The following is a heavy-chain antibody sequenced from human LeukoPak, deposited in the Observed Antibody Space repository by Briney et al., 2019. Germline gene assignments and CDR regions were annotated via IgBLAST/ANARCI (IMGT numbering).Heavy chain of an antibody. CDR3: ARVHCSSTSCPGIDP. J-gene: IGHJ5*02. Sequence: ASVKFSCKASGYTFTSYYMHWVRQAPGQGLEWMGIINPSGGSTSYAQKFQGRVTMTRDTSTSTVYMELSSLRSEDTAVYYCARVHCSSTSCPGIDPWGQGTLVTVSS. CDR2: INPSGGST. V-gene: IGHV1-46*01. D-gene: IGHD2-2*01. CDR1: GYTFTSYY.